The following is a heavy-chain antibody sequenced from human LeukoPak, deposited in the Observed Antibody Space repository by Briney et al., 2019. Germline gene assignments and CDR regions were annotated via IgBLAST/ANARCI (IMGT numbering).Heavy chain of an antibody. CDR1: GYTFIGYY. Sequence: GASVKVSCKASGYTFIGYYIHWVRQAPGQGLEWMGWINPNSGGTNYAQKFQGRVTMTRDTSISTAYMELSGLRSDDTAMYYCARDLGNHYYDSSGYFDYWGQGTLVTVSS. V-gene: IGHV1-2*02. CDR3: ARDLGNHYYDSSGYFDY. D-gene: IGHD3-22*01. J-gene: IGHJ4*02. CDR2: INPNSGGT.